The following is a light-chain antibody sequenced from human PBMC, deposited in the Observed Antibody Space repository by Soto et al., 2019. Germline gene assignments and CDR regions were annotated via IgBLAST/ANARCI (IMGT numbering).Light chain of an antibody. J-gene: IGKJ5*01. CDR2: GAS. V-gene: IGKV3D-20*02. CDR1: QSVSNNY. CDR3: QQRDSWPIT. Sequence: EIVLTQSPGTLSLKPGERATLSCRASQSVSNNYLAWYQQKPGQAPRLLIYGASNRATGIPDRFSGSGSGTGFTLTITRLEPEDFAVYYCQQRDSWPITFGQGTRLEIK.